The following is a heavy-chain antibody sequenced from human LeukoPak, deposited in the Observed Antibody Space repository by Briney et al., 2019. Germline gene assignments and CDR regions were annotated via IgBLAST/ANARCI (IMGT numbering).Heavy chain of an antibody. CDR1: GFTFSSFW. Sequence: PGGSLRLSCAASGFTFSSFWVHWVRQAPGKGLVWVSRINSDGSSITYADSVKGRFTISRDNAKNTLYLQMNSLRDEDTAVYYCARTEYSGSYFDYWGQGTLVTVSS. D-gene: IGHD1-26*01. J-gene: IGHJ4*02. CDR3: ARTEYSGSYFDY. V-gene: IGHV3-74*01. CDR2: INSDGSSI.